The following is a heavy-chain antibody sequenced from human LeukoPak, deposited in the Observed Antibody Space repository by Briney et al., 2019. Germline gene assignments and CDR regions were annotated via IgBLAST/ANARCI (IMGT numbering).Heavy chain of an antibody. V-gene: IGHV3-30*03. CDR2: ISYDGSNK. J-gene: IGHJ4*02. CDR3: AAYNWNSVYDY. Sequence: GGSLRLSCAASGFTFSTYGIYWVRQAPGKGLEWVAIISYDGSNKYYADSVKGQFTISRDNSKNTLYLQMNSLRAEDTAMYYCAAYNWNSVYDYWGQGTLVTVSS. D-gene: IGHD1-7*01. CDR1: GFTFSTYG.